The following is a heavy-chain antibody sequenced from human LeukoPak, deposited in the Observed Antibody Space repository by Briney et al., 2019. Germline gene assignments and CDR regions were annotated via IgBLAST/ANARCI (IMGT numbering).Heavy chain of an antibody. CDR3: AIEHDGATYSNL. CDR2: IHDSGTT. CDR1: VGSIIGSY. D-gene: IGHD5-12*01. Sequence: PSETLSLTCTVSVGSIIGSYWNGIRQPPGRGREGIGCIHDSGTTNYNPSLKSRVTISLHTSKNQFSLRPTSVTAADTAMYYCAIEHDGATYSNLWGQGTLVAVSS. J-gene: IGHJ5*02. V-gene: IGHV4-59*01.